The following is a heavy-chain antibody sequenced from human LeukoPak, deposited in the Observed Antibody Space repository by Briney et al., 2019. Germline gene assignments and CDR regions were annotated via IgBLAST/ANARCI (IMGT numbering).Heavy chain of an antibody. D-gene: IGHD6-25*01. CDR1: GFTFSSYW. J-gene: IGHJ4*02. Sequence: GGSLRLSCAATGFTFSSYWMSWVRQAPGKGLECVANIKQDGSEKYYVDSVRGRFTLSRDNAKNSLYLQMNSLRVEDTAVYYCATSAARAIESWGQGTLVTVSS. CDR2: IKQDGSEK. CDR3: ATSAARAIES. V-gene: IGHV3-7*01.